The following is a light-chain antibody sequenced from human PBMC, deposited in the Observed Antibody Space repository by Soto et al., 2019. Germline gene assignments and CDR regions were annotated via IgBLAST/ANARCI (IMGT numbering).Light chain of an antibody. CDR3: QQYNPGT. V-gene: IGKV1-5*01. Sequence: DIQMTQSPPTLSASVGDRVTITCRASQSISRGLAWHQQKAGEAPKLLIYDASTLVSGVPSRFSGSGSGTEFTITIRSLQPDDFATYHCQQYNPGTFGQGTKLEIK. J-gene: IGKJ1*01. CDR1: QSISRG. CDR2: DAS.